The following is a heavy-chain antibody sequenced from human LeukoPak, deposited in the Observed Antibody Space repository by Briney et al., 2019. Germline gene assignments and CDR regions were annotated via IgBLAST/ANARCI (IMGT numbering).Heavy chain of an antibody. J-gene: IGHJ4*02. CDR1: GFTFSSHW. V-gene: IGHV3-74*01. D-gene: IGHD6-19*01. CDR3: ARDGGTAVAAFDY. Sequence: QPGGSLRLSCAASGFTFSSHWMHWVRQAPGKGLVWVSRINSDGSSTSYADSVKGRFTISRDNAKNTLYLQMNSLRAEDTAVYYCARDGGTAVAAFDYWGQGTLVTVSS. CDR2: INSDGSST.